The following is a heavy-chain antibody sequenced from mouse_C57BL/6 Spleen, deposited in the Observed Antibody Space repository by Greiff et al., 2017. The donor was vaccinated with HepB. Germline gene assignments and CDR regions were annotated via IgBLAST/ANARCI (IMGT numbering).Heavy chain of an antibody. CDR2: FYPGSGSI. D-gene: IGHD2-4*01. CDR1: GYTFTEYT. V-gene: IGHV1-62-2*01. J-gene: IGHJ4*01. Sequence: VKLMESGAELVKPGASVKLSCKASGYTFTEYTIHWVKQRSGQGLEWIGWFYPGSGSIKYNEKFKDKATLTADKSSSTVYMELSRLTSEDSAVYCCARHEEGDDYGYAMDYWGQGTSVTVSS. CDR3: ARHEEGDDYGYAMDY.